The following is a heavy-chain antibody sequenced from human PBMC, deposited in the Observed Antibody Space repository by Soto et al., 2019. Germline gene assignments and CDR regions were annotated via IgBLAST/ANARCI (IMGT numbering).Heavy chain of an antibody. J-gene: IGHJ6*02. CDR3: ARARLTFAYGLDV. V-gene: IGHV4-61*08. CDR1: GGSVNSGAYS. D-gene: IGHD3-16*01. CDR2: IYYTGST. Sequence: QVQLQESGPGLVKPSETLSLTCTVSGGSVNSGAYSWTWIRQPPGEGLEWIGSIYYTGSTNYNPSLKSRVTVSLDTSKNQFSLSLKSVTGADTAVYYCARARLTFAYGLDVWGQGTTVSVPS.